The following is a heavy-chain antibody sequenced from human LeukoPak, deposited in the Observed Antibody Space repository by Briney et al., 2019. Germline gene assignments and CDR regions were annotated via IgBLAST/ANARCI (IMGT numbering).Heavy chain of an antibody. CDR1: GGSISSSSYY. J-gene: IGHJ3*02. D-gene: IGHD3-10*01. CDR3: ARGGWSAFDI. Sequence: PSETLSLTCTVSGGSISSSSYYWGWIRQPPGKGLEWIGSIYHSGSTYYNPSLKSRVTIAVETSKNQLSMKLRSVTAADTAVYYCARGGWSAFDIWGQGTMVTVSS. CDR2: IYHSGST. V-gene: IGHV4-39*07.